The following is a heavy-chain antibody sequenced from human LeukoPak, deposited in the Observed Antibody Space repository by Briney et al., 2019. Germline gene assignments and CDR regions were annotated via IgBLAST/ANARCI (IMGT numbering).Heavy chain of an antibody. J-gene: IGHJ4*02. Sequence: GGSRRLSCAASGFTFSSYAMSWVRQAPGKGLEWVSAISGSGGSTYYADSVKGRFTISRDNSKNTLYLQMNSLRAEDTAVYYCAKEMLGELLPISWDYWGQGTLVTVSS. V-gene: IGHV3-23*01. CDR3: AKEMLGELLPISWDY. CDR1: GFTFSSYA. D-gene: IGHD1-26*01. CDR2: ISGSGGST.